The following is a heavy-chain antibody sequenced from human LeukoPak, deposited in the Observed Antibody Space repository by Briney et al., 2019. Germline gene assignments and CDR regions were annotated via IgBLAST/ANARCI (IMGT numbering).Heavy chain of an antibody. J-gene: IGHJ4*02. CDR1: GFTFSSYG. D-gene: IGHD2-15*01. CDR2: IWYDGSNK. V-gene: IGHV3-33*01. Sequence: GGSLRLSCAASGFTFSSYGMHWVRQAPGKGLEWVAVIWYDGSNKYYADSVKGRFTIPRDNSKNTLYLQMNSLRAEDTAVYYCARFCSGGSCPFDYWGQGTLVTVSS. CDR3: ARFCSGGSCPFDY.